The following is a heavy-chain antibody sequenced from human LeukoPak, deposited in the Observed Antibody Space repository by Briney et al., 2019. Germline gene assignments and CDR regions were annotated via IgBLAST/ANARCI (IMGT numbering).Heavy chain of an antibody. V-gene: IGHV4-61*01. CDR2: IYYGART. Sequence: SDTLSLTCTVSGGSFSSGSYYWTWIPQPPGMELEGIGSIYYGARTNYSTSLESRVTISVDPSKHQFSLKLSSVTAADPGAYYCARDDYSRGRSAYWGQGTLVTVYS. CDR3: ARDDYSRGRSAY. J-gene: IGHJ4*02. CDR1: GGSFSSGSYY. D-gene: IGHD6-19*01.